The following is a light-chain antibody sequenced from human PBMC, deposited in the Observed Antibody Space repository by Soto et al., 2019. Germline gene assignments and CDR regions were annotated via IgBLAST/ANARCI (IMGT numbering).Light chain of an antibody. Sequence: DIQMTQSPSAMSASVGERVTITCRASQDISNHLVWFQQKPGKVPKRLIYDASSLQTGVPSRFSGSGSGTDFTLTISSLQPEDFATYYCLQHTNFPITFGQGTRLEIK. V-gene: IGKV1-17*03. CDR1: QDISNH. CDR3: LQHTNFPIT. CDR2: DAS. J-gene: IGKJ5*01.